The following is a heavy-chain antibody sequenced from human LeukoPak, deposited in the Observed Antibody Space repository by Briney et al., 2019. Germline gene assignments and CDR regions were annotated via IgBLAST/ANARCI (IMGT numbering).Heavy chain of an antibody. J-gene: IGHJ4*02. D-gene: IGHD3-10*01. CDR1: GGSIGSYY. CDR2: IYYSGST. Sequence: SETLSLTCTVSGGSIGSYYWSWIRQPPGKGLEWIGYIYYSGSTKYNPSLKSRVTISLDTSKNQFSLKLTSMTAADTAVYYCARAIYGSGSYYDGYFDYWGQGTLVTVSS. CDR3: ARAIYGSGSYYDGYFDY. V-gene: IGHV4-59*08.